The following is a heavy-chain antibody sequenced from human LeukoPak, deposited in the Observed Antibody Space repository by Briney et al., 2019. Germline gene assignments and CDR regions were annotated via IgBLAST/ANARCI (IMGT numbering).Heavy chain of an antibody. Sequence: GGSLRLSCAASGFTFTTYVMSWVRQAPGKGLQWVSAISGSGGITHYADSVKGRFTILRDNSENMLYVQMNDLRAEDTAVYYCAKDSGDSSGYGTFDYWGQGTLVTVSS. CDR2: ISGSGGIT. CDR1: GFTFTTYV. J-gene: IGHJ4*02. CDR3: AKDSGDSSGYGTFDY. D-gene: IGHD3-22*01. V-gene: IGHV3-23*01.